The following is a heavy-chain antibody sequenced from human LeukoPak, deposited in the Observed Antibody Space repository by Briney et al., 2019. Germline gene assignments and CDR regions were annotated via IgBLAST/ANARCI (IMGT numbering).Heavy chain of an antibody. CDR3: AKARNIVAPLVLPLSFDY. Sequence: GRSLRLSCAASGFTFDDYAMHWVRQAPGKGLEWVSGISWNSGSIGYADSVKGRFTISRDNAKNSLYLQMNSLRAEDTALYYCAKARNIVAPLVLPLSFDYWGQGTLVTVSS. J-gene: IGHJ4*02. V-gene: IGHV3-9*01. D-gene: IGHD2-2*01. CDR2: ISWNSGSI. CDR1: GFTFDDYA.